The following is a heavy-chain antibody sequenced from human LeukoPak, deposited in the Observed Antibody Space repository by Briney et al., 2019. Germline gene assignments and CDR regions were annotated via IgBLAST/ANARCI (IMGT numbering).Heavy chain of an antibody. D-gene: IGHD6-13*01. Sequence: SETLSLTCTDSGGSLSRYFWSWVRQPPGKGLEWIGYIYFSGSTNYNPSLKSRVTISVDTSKSQFSLNLSSVTAADTAVYYCARGVGSSSWSRGRFDYWGQGTLVTVSS. CDR2: IYFSGST. CDR1: GGSLSRYF. V-gene: IGHV4-59*01. CDR3: ARGVGSSSWSRGRFDY. J-gene: IGHJ4*02.